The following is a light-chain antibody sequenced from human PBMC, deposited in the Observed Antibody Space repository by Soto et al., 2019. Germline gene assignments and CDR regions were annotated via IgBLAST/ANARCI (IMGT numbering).Light chain of an antibody. J-gene: IGKJ5*01. CDR2: AAS. CDR3: QQAYSFPIT. Sequence: GETVTITCPASQVISTSLAWYQVKPGKAPKLLIYAASTLECGVPSRFSATVSGTEFSLTITSLQPEDFATYYCQQAYSFPITFGQGTRLEI. V-gene: IGKV1-9*01. CDR1: QVISTS.